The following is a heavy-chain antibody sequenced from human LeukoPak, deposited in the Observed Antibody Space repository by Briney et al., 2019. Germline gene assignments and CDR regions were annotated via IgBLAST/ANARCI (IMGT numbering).Heavy chain of an antibody. J-gene: IGHJ4*02. V-gene: IGHV3-23*01. Sequence: QPGGSLRLSCAASGFTFSSYAMSWVRQAPGKGLEWVSAISGSGGSTYYADSVKGRFAISRDNSKNTLYLQMNRLRAEDTAVYYCAKKEWVGANGLYYFDYWGQGTLVTVSS. CDR2: ISGSGGST. CDR1: GFTFSSYA. CDR3: AKKEWVGANGLYYFDY. D-gene: IGHD1-26*01.